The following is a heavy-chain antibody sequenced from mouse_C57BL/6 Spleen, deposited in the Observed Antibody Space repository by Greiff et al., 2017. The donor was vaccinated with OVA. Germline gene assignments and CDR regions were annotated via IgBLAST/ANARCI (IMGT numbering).Heavy chain of an antibody. J-gene: IGHJ2*01. V-gene: IGHV14-3*01. CDR2: IDPANGNT. CDR3: DAYYHY. CDR1: GFNIKNTY. Sequence: EVKLVESVAELVRPGASVKLSCTASGFNIKNTYMYWVKQRPEQGLEWIGRIDPANGNTKYAPKFQGKATITADTSSNTAYLQLSSLTSEDTAIYYCDAYYHYWGQGTTLTVSS.